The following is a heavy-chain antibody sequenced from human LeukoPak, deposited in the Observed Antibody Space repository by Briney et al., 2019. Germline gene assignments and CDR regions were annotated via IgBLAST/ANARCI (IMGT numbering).Heavy chain of an antibody. J-gene: IGHJ5*02. Sequence: EASVTVSCKASGYTFTSYGISWVRQAPGQGLEWMGWISAYNGNTNYAQKLQGRVTMTTDTSTSTAYMELRSLRSDDTAVYYCASQSLLGPDYYDILTGYYTLSWFDPWGQGTLVTVSS. D-gene: IGHD3-9*01. CDR2: ISAYNGNT. CDR1: GYTFTSYG. CDR3: ASQSLLGPDYYDILTGYYTLSWFDP. V-gene: IGHV1-18*01.